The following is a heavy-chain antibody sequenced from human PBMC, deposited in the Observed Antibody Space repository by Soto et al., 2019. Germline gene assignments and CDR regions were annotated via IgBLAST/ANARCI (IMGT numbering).Heavy chain of an antibody. CDR3: ARGRIVASIHDAFEI. CDR2: ISTYNGNR. Sequence: HLLQSGDEVKTPGASVRVSCRASGYPFTSYGISWVRQAPGQGLEWVAWISTYNGNRDTAQKFQGRVTMTLDTSTDTAHMELGDLTSADTGVYYCARGRIVASIHDAFEIWGQGTKVTVSS. J-gene: IGHJ3*02. D-gene: IGHD5-12*01. CDR1: GYPFTSYG. V-gene: IGHV1-18*01.